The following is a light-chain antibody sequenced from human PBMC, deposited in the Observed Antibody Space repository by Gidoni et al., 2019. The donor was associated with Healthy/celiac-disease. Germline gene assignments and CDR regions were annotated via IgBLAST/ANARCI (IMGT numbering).Light chain of an antibody. CDR2: WAS. CDR1: QSVLYSSNNRNH. J-gene: IGKJ1*01. CDR3: QQYYSTPRT. V-gene: IGKV4-1*01. Sequence: DIVMTQSTDSLAVSLGERATINCKSSQSVLYSSNNRNHLAWYQQKPGQPPKLLIFWASTRESGVPDRFSGSGSGTDFTLTISSLQAEDVAVYYCQQYYSTPRTFGQGTKVEIK.